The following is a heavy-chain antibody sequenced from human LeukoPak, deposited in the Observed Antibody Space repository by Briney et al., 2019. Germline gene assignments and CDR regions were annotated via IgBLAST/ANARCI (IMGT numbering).Heavy chain of an antibody. CDR1: GFTFSSYS. V-gene: IGHV3-21*01. D-gene: IGHD3-3*01. CDR3: AREPSAWDYDFWSGYPYDY. J-gene: IGHJ4*02. Sequence: GGSLRLSCAASGFTFSSYSMNWVRQAPGKGLEWVSSISSSSSYIYYADSVKGRFTISRDNAKNSLYLQMNSLRAEDTAVYYCAREPSAWDYDFWSGYPYDYWGQGTLVTVSS. CDR2: ISSSSSYI.